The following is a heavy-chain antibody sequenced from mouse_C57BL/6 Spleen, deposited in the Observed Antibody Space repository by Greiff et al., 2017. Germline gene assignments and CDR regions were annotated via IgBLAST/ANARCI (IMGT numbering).Heavy chain of an antibody. Sequence: QVQLKQPGAELVMPGASVKLSCKASGYTFTSYWMHWVKQRPGQGLEWIGEIDPSDSYTNYNQKFKGKSTLTVDKSSSTAYMQLSSLTSEDSAVYYCARGRYYGSSYGFAYWGQGTLVTVSA. CDR3: ARGRYYGSSYGFAY. CDR1: GYTFTSYW. V-gene: IGHV1-69*01. J-gene: IGHJ3*01. CDR2: IDPSDSYT. D-gene: IGHD1-1*01.